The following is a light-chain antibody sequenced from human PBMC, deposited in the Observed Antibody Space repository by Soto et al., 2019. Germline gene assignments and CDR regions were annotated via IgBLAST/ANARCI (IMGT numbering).Light chain of an antibody. CDR1: QSIATY. CDR2: AAS. V-gene: IGKV1-39*01. Sequence: DLQMTQSPSSLSASVGDRVTITCRASQSIATYVNWYQQKAGKAPKLLIYAASSLQSGVPSRFSGGGSGTDFTLTISSLQPEDFAAYYCQQCYSTPLTFGGGTKVEIK. J-gene: IGKJ4*01. CDR3: QQCYSTPLT.